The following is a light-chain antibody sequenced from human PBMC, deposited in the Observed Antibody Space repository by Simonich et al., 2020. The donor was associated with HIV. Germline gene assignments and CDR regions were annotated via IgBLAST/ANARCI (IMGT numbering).Light chain of an antibody. Sequence: EVVLTQSPEFQSVTPKEKVTITCRASQGIGSSLHWYQQKPEQSPKLLTKDASQSFSGGPSRFSGSGSGTDFTLTIKSLEAEDAATYYCHQSSSLPFTFGPGTKVDIK. V-gene: IGKV6-21*01. CDR1: QGIGSS. CDR2: DAS. CDR3: HQSSSLPFT. J-gene: IGKJ3*01.